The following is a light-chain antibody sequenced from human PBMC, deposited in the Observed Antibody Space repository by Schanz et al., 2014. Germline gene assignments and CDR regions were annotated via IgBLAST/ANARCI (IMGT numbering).Light chain of an antibody. J-gene: IGKJ1*01. V-gene: IGKV3-11*01. CDR2: GTS. CDR1: QSVSGY. Sequence: IVLTQSPATLSLSPGESATLSCRASQSVSGYLAWYQQKPGRAPRLLIHGTSRRAAGIPERFSGSGSGTDFTLTISSLEPEDVAIYYCQHRLNWPPWTFGQGTKVEI. CDR3: QHRLNWPPWT.